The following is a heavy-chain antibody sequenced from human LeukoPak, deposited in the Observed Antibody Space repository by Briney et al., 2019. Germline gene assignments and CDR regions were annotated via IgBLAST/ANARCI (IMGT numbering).Heavy chain of an antibody. CDR1: GFTFRVYY. J-gene: IGHJ4*02. CDR2: ISGSGDVI. Sequence: GGSLRLPCAASGFTFRVYYMAWIRQAPGKGLELLSFISGSGDVIKYVDSVGGRFTISRDNAKNSLYLQMDSLRGNDTAVYYCAREHWARPDHWGQGTLVTVSP. CDR3: AREHWARPDH. V-gene: IGHV3-11*01. D-gene: IGHD3-16*01.